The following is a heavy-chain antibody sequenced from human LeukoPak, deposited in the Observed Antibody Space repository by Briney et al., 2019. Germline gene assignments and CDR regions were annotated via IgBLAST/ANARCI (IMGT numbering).Heavy chain of an antibody. CDR3: ARDNYYDSSGYYSY. Sequence: ASVKVSCKASGYTFTSHGISWVRQAPGQGLEWMAWINTYIGNTHYAQKLQGRVTMTTDTSTSTAYMELRSLRSDDTAVYYCARDNYYDSSGYYSYWGQGTLVTASS. J-gene: IGHJ4*02. D-gene: IGHD3-22*01. CDR2: INTYIGNT. CDR1: GYTFTSHG. V-gene: IGHV1-18*01.